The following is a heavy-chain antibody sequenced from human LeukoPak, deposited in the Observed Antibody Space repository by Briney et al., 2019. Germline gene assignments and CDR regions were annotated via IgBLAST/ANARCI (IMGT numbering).Heavy chain of an antibody. CDR2: IIGDGGST. Sequence: GGSLRLSCAASGFTFSSYAMSWVRQAPGKGLEWVSLIIGDGGSTYYADSVKGRFTISRDNSKNSLYLQMNSLRTEDTALYYCAKDAASITMIHAAFDIWGQATMVTVSS. J-gene: IGHJ3*02. CDR3: AKDAASITMIHAAFDI. D-gene: IGHD3-22*01. CDR1: GFTFSSYA. V-gene: IGHV3-43*02.